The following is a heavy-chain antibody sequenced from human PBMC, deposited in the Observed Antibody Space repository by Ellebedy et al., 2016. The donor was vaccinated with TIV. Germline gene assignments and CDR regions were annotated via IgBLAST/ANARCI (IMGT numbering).Heavy chain of an antibody. V-gene: IGHV3-30-3*01. CDR3: AREVVRATITSALDY. Sequence: PGGSLRLSCAASGFTFSSYAMHWVRQAPGKGLEWVAVISYDGSNKYYADSVKGRFTISRDNSKNTLYLQMNSLRAEDTAVYYCAREVVRATITSALDYWGQGTLVTVSS. J-gene: IGHJ4*02. CDR2: ISYDGSNK. CDR1: GFTFSSYA. D-gene: IGHD1-26*01.